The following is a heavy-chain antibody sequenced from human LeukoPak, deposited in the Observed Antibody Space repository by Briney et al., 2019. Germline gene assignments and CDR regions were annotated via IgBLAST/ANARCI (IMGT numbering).Heavy chain of an antibody. D-gene: IGHD3-22*01. CDR1: GFTFSSYG. CDR2: IWYDGSNK. J-gene: IGHJ4*02. CDR3: ARGGYYYDSSGSEDY. Sequence: GGSLGLSCAASGFTFSSYGMHWVRQAPGKGLEWVAVIWYDGSNKYYADSVKGRFTISRDNSKNTLYLQMNSLRAEDTAVYYCARGGYYYDSSGSEDYWGQGTLVTVSS. V-gene: IGHV3-33*01.